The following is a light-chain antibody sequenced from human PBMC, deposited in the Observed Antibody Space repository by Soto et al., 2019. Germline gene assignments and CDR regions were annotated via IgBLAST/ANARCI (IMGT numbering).Light chain of an antibody. V-gene: IGKV1-39*01. CDR1: QSISNY. J-gene: IGKJ2*01. CDR3: QQSYSTFMYT. Sequence: IQMTQSPSSLSASVGDRVTITCLASQSISNYLNWYQQKPGKAPKLLIYTASTLQSGVPSRFSGSGSGTDFTLTISSLQPEDFATYYCQQSYSTFMYTFGQGTKVDIK. CDR2: TAS.